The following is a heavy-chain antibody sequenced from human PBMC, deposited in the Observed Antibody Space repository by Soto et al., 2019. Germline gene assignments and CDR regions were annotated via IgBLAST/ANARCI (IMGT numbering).Heavy chain of an antibody. Sequence: RGSLRLSCSASGFTFSTYGMSWFRQAPGKGLEWVANIKQYGSEKYYVDSVKGRFTISRDNAKNSLFLQMNSLRVEDTAVYYCAREWRPPLAVFDYWGQGPLVTVSS. CDR2: IKQYGSEK. D-gene: IGHD3-3*01. CDR1: GFTFSTYG. CDR3: AREWRPPLAVFDY. J-gene: IGHJ4*02. V-gene: IGHV3-7*03.